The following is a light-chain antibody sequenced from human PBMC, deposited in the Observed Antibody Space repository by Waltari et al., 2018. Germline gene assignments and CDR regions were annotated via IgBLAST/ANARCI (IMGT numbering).Light chain of an antibody. CDR1: QTISKS. CDR2: AAS. Sequence: DIQMTQSPLSLSASVGARVTIPCRARQTISKSLNWYQQKPGKAPKLLIHAASRLQSGVPSRFSGSGSETEFTLTINSLQLEDCAIYYCQQTYTTPTWTFGQGTRVDIK. CDR3: QQTYTTPTWT. J-gene: IGKJ1*01. V-gene: IGKV1-39*01.